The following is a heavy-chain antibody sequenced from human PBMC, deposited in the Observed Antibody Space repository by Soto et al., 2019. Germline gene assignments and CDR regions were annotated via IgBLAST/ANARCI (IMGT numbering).Heavy chain of an antibody. Sequence: QVQLVQSGAEVKKPGSSVKVSCKASGGSFSSNAISWVRQAPGRGLEWMGGIIPILGSANYAQKFQDRLTITADGSTTTTYMELNSLRSEDAAVYYCASRERVDAFDIWGQGTLVTVSS. J-gene: IGHJ3*02. D-gene: IGHD1-26*01. CDR3: ASRERVDAFDI. CDR2: IIPILGSA. CDR1: GGSFSSNA. V-gene: IGHV1-69*01.